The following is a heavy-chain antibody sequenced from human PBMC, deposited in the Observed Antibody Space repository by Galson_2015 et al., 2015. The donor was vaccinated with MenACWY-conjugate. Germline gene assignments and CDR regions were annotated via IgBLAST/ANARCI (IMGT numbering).Heavy chain of an antibody. CDR3: TTPTINYYDSSGYRIEIDY. CDR2: IKSKTDGGTT. Sequence: SLRLSCAASGFTFSNAWMNWVRQAPGKGLEWVGRIKSKTDGGTTDYAAPVKGRFTISRDDSKNTLYLQMNSLKTEDTAVYCCTTPTINYYDSSGYRIEIDYWGQGTLVTVSS. D-gene: IGHD3-22*01. J-gene: IGHJ4*02. V-gene: IGHV3-15*07. CDR1: GFTFSNAW.